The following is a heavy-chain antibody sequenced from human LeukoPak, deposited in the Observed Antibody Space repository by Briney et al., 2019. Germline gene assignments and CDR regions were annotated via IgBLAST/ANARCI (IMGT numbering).Heavy chain of an antibody. CDR1: GYTFTDYY. Sequence: ASVKVSCKASGYTFTDYYMHWVRQAPGQGLEWMGWINPNSGGTNYAQKFQGRVTMTRDTSISTAYMELSRLRSDDTAVYYCARRRITMVRGVIPNWFDPWGQGTLVTVSS. CDR2: INPNSGGT. D-gene: IGHD3-10*01. CDR3: ARRRITMVRGVIPNWFDP. V-gene: IGHV1-2*02. J-gene: IGHJ5*02.